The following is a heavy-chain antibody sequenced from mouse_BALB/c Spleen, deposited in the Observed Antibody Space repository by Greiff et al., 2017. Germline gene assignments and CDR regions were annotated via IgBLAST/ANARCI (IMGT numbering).Heavy chain of an antibody. D-gene: IGHD1-3*01. CDR1: GFTFSDYY. CDR3: ARDHDNSAWFAY. CDR2: ISDGGSYT. J-gene: IGHJ3*01. Sequence: EVQVVESGGGLVKPGGSLKLSCAASGFTFSDYYMYWVRQTPEKRLEWVATISDGGSYTYYPDSVKGRFTISRDNAKNNLYLQMSSLKSEDTAMYYCARDHDNSAWFAYWGQGTLVTVSA. V-gene: IGHV5-4*02.